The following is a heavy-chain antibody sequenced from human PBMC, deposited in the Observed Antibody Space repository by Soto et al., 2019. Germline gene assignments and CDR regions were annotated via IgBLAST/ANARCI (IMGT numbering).Heavy chain of an antibody. CDR1: GFTFSSYA. CDR2: ISGSGGST. V-gene: IGHV3-23*01. Sequence: EVQLLESGGGLVQPGGSLRLSCAASGFTFSSYAMSWVRQAPGKGLEWVSAISGSGGSTYYADSVKGRFTISRDNSKNTLYLQMNSLRAEDTAVYYCAKTPAVAGNWGDWFDPWGQGTLVTVSS. D-gene: IGHD6-19*01. CDR3: AKTPAVAGNWGDWFDP. J-gene: IGHJ5*02.